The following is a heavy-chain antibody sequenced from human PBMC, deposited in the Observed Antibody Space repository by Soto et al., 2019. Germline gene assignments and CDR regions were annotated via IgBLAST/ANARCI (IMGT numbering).Heavy chain of an antibody. D-gene: IGHD7-27*01. CDR2: ISSSSSYI. CDR3: ARLDSAEVWGYYYGMDV. V-gene: IGHV3-21*01. J-gene: IGHJ6*02. CDR1: GFTFSSYS. Sequence: GGSLRLSCAASGFTFSSYSMNWVRQAPGKGLEWVSSISSSSSYIYYADSVKGRFTISRDNAKNSLYLQMNSLRAEDTAVYYCARLDSAEVWGYYYGMDVWGQGTTVTVSS.